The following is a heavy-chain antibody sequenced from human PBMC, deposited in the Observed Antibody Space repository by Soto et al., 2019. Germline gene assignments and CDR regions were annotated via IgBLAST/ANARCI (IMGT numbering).Heavy chain of an antibody. CDR1: GGSISSGGYY. D-gene: IGHD2-21*01. V-gene: IGHV4-31*03. CDR3: ARDSHPYCGGECPLYNLFDP. CDR2: IYYSGST. Sequence: SETLSLTCTVSGGSISSGGYYWSWIRQHPGKGLEWIGYIYYSGSTYYNPSLKSRVTISVDTSKNQFSLKLSSVTAADTAVYYCARDSHPYCGGECPLYNLFDPWGQGTLVTVSS. J-gene: IGHJ5*02.